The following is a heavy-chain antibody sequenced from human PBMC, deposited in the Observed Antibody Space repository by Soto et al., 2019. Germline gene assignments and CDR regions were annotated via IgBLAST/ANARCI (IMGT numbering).Heavy chain of an antibody. CDR2: IYATGTT. CDR3: VRDGTKTLRDWFDP. V-gene: IGHV4-4*07. CDR1: GASISGYY. J-gene: IGHJ5*02. D-gene: IGHD1-1*01. Sequence: ASETLSLTCTVSGASISGYYWSWIRKSAGKGLEWIGRIYATGTTDYNPSLKSRVMMSVDTSKKQFSLKLRSVTAADTAVYYCVRDGTKTLRDWFDPWGQGISVTVSS.